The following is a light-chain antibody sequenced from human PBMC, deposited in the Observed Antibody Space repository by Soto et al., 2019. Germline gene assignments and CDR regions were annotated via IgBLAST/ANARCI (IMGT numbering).Light chain of an antibody. J-gene: IGLJ2*01. CDR2: GVS. Sequence: QSVLTQPPSASGSPGQSVTISCTGTSGDVGAYNSVSWYQQHPGKAPKLMIYGVSTRPSGVPDRFSGSKSGNTASLTVSGLQAEDEADYYCSSYAGRNNPMVFGGGTQLTVL. CDR1: SGDVGAYNS. V-gene: IGLV2-8*01. CDR3: SSYAGRNNPMV.